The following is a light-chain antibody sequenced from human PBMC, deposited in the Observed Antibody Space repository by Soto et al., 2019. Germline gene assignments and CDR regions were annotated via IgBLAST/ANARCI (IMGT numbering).Light chain of an antibody. CDR1: SSNIGSNT. CDR3: AAWHDSLNGWV. J-gene: IGLJ3*02. Sequence: QLVLTQPPSASGTPGQRVTISCSGSSSNIGSNTVNWYQHLPGTAPKLLIYRNDQRPSGVSDRFSGSKSGTSASLAISGLQSEDEADYYCAAWHDSLNGWVFGGGTKLTVL. V-gene: IGLV1-44*01. CDR2: RND.